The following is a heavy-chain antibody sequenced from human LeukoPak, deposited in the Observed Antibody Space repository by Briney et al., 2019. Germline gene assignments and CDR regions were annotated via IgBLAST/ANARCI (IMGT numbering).Heavy chain of an antibody. D-gene: IGHD3-22*01. Sequence: GRSLRLSCAASGFTFDDYAMFWVRQAPGKGLEWVLGISWNSGSTGYADSVKGRLTISRDNAKNSLYLQMNSLRAEDTAVYYCARKASSGYYPGRRSWYFDLWGRGTLVTVSS. V-gene: IGHV3-9*01. CDR3: ARKASSGYYPGRRSWYFDL. J-gene: IGHJ2*01. CDR2: ISWNSGST. CDR1: GFTFDDYA.